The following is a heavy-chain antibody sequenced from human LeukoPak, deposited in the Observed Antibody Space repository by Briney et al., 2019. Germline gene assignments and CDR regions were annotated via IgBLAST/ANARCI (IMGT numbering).Heavy chain of an antibody. D-gene: IGHD2-8*02. CDR2: IGGSSGIV. CDR1: GFIFSDYS. J-gene: IGHJ1*01. Sequence: GGSLRLSCAASGFIFSDYSMNWVRQAPGKGLEWISYIGGSSGIVYYADSVKGRFTLSRDNSKNTLYLQMNSLRADDTAVYYSTGHAEYFQEWGQGTLVTVSS. CDR3: TGHAEYFQE. V-gene: IGHV3-48*01.